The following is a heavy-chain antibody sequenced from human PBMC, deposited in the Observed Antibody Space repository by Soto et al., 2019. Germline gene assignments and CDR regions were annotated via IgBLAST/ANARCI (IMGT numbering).Heavy chain of an antibody. CDR1: GGSISSGGYY. Sequence: QVQLQESGPGLVKPSQTLSLTCTVSGGSISSGGYYWSWIRQHPGKGLEWIGYIYYSGSTYYNPYLKRRVTISVDTSKNQFSLKLSSVTAADTAVYYCARESLVGQGGLRYFDYWGQGTLVTVSS. CDR3: ARESLVGQGGLRYFDY. V-gene: IGHV4-31*03. CDR2: IYYSGST. D-gene: IGHD2-15*01. J-gene: IGHJ4*02.